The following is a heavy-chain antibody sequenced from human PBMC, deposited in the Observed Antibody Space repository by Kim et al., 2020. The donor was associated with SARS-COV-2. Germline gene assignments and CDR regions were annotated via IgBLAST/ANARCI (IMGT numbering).Heavy chain of an antibody. CDR2: IYYSGST. V-gene: IGHV4-39*01. Sequence: SETLSLTCTVSGGSISSSSYYWGWIRQPPGKGLEWIGSIYYSGSTYYNPSLKSRVTISVDTSKNQFSLKLSSVTAADTAVYYCARRGDRVWAHDYWGQGTLVTVSS. CDR3: ARRGDRVWAHDY. D-gene: IGHD3-16*01. J-gene: IGHJ4*02. CDR1: GGSISSSSYY.